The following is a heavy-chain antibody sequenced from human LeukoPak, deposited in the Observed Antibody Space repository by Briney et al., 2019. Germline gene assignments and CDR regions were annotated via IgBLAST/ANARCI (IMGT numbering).Heavy chain of an antibody. CDR2: INHSGST. Sequence: PSETLSLTCAVNGGSFSGYYWSWIRQPPGKGLEWIGEINHSGSTNYNPSLKSRVTISVDTSKNQFSLKLSSVTAADTAVYYCATGSYFPYYFDYWGQGTLVTVSS. D-gene: IGHD3-10*01. CDR3: ATGSYFPYYFDY. J-gene: IGHJ4*02. V-gene: IGHV4-34*01. CDR1: GGSFSGYY.